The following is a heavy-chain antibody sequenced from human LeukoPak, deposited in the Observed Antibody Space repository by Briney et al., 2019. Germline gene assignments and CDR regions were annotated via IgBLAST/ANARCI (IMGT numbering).Heavy chain of an antibody. D-gene: IGHD3-10*01. Sequence: SGGSLRLSCAASGFTFSSYGAHWVRQAPGKGLEWVAFIRYDGSNKYYADSVKGRFTISRDNSKNTLYLQMNSLRAEDTAVYYCAKDGITMVRGASRYYYYMDVWGKGTTVTISS. CDR3: AKDGITMVRGASRYYYYMDV. V-gene: IGHV3-30*02. CDR1: GFTFSSYG. CDR2: IRYDGSNK. J-gene: IGHJ6*03.